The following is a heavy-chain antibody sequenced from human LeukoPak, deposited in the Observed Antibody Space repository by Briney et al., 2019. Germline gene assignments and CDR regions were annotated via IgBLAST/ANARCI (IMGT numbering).Heavy chain of an antibody. V-gene: IGHV1-8*01. CDR1: GYTFTSYD. CDR2: MSPNSGNT. Sequence: ASVKVSCKASGYTFTSYDINWVRQATGQGLEWMGWMSPNSGNTGYAQKFQGRVTMTRNTSISTAYMELSSLRSEDTAVYYCARGPAAAVAYYFDYWGQGTLVTVSS. CDR3: ARGPAAAVAYYFDY. D-gene: IGHD6-13*01. J-gene: IGHJ4*02.